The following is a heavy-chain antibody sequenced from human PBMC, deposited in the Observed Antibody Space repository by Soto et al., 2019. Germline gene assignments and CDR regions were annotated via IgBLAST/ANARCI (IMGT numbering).Heavy chain of an antibody. CDR2: IYYSGST. V-gene: IGHV4-39*01. CDR1: GGSISSSSYY. D-gene: IGHD2-15*01. Sequence: QLQLQESGPGLVKPSETLSLTCTVSGGSISSSSYYWGWIRQPPGKGLEWIGSIYYSGSTYYNPSLKSRVTLSVDTSKNQFSLKLSSVTAADTAVYYCARLLRDLYCSGGSCYNWFDPWGQGTLVTVTS. J-gene: IGHJ5*02. CDR3: ARLLRDLYCSGGSCYNWFDP.